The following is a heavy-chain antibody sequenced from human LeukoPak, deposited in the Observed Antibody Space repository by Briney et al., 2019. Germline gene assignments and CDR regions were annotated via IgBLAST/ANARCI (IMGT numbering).Heavy chain of an antibody. Sequence: SETLSLTCTVSGASISSYYWSWIRQPPGKGLEWIGSTYYSGSTYYNPSLKSRVTISVDTSNNQFSLKLSSVTAADTAVYYCASTVGTAMVNYWGQGTLVTVSS. D-gene: IGHD5-18*01. CDR1: GASISSYY. CDR3: ASTVGTAMVNY. J-gene: IGHJ4*02. V-gene: IGHV4-59*05. CDR2: TYYSGST.